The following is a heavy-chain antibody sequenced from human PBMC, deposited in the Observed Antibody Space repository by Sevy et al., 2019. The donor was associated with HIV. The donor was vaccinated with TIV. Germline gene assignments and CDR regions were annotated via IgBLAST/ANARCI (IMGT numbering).Heavy chain of an antibody. Sequence: GGSLRLSCAVSKFTVSNNYMTWVRQAPGKGLEWVSYISSTGSTLNYADSVRGRFTISRDNAKNSVFLQMNSLRAEDTAFYYCARDLPPSATTVAHFDYWGQGSLVTVSS. J-gene: IGHJ4*02. CDR2: ISSTGSTL. CDR1: KFTVSNNY. D-gene: IGHD4-17*01. V-gene: IGHV3-11*04. CDR3: ARDLPPSATTVAHFDY.